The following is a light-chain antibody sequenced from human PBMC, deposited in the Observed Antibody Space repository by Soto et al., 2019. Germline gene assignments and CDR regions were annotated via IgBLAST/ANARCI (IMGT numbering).Light chain of an antibody. CDR2: KAS. Sequence: DIQMPQSPSSLSASVGDRVTITCLASQSISTWLDWYQLKPGQAPKLLIYKASNLQSGVPSRFSGSGSGTEFTLTISSLQPDDFATYYCQQYNVFSPYTFGQGTKLSI. J-gene: IGKJ2*01. CDR3: QQYNVFSPYT. CDR1: QSISTW. V-gene: IGKV1-5*03.